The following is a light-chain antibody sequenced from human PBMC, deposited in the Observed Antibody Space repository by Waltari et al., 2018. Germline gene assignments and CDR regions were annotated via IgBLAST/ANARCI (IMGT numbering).Light chain of an antibody. CDR3: SSVTRSSTWV. V-gene: IGLV2-14*01. CDR2: EVR. CDR1: SSDGGGSEY. J-gene: IGLJ3*02. Sequence: QSALTQPASVSGSPGQSITLSCTGTSSDGGGSEYVSWYQQYPGKAPKLMIYEVRNRPSGVSNRFSGSKSGNTASLTISGLQAEDEADYYCSSVTRSSTWVFGGGTKLTVL.